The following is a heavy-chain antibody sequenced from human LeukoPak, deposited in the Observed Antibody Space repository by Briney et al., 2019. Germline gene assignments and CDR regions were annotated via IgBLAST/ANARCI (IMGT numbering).Heavy chain of an antibody. CDR3: ARRGNTGRSFDY. J-gene: IGHJ4*02. V-gene: IGHV4-39*01. CDR2: IYYGGST. CDR1: GGSISSNTYY. D-gene: IGHD4-23*01. Sequence: PSETLSLTCTVSGGSISSNTYYWGWIRQPPGKGLEWIGSIYYGGSTYYNPSLKSRVTISVDTSKNQFSLKLSSATAADTAVYYCARRGNTGRSFDYWGQGTLVTVSS.